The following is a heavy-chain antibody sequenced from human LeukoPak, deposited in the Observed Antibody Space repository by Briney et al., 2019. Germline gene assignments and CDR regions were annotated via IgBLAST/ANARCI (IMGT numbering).Heavy chain of an antibody. J-gene: IGHJ3*02. CDR1: GFTFSSYA. V-gene: IGHV3-30-3*01. D-gene: IGHD3/OR15-3a*01. Sequence: GGSLRLSCAASGFTFSSYAMHWVRQAPGKGLEWVAVISYDGSNKYYADSVKGRFTISRDNSKNTLYLQMNSLRAEDTAVYYCARGDCDRDPYDAFDIWGQGTMVTVSS. CDR2: ISYDGSNK. CDR3: ARGDCDRDPYDAFDI.